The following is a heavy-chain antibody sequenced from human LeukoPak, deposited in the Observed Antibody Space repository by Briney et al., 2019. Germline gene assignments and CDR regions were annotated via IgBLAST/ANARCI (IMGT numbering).Heavy chain of an antibody. CDR1: GFTFSGSA. CDR3: TGEPRGGGYYYGMDV. Sequence: GGSLKLSCAASGFTFSGSAMHWVRQASGKGLEWVGRIRSKANSYATAYAASVKGRFTISRDDSKNTAYLQMNSLKTEDTAVYYCTGEPRGGGYYYGMDVWGQGTTVTVSS. J-gene: IGHJ6*02. CDR2: IRSKANSYAT. D-gene: IGHD3-16*01. V-gene: IGHV3-73*01.